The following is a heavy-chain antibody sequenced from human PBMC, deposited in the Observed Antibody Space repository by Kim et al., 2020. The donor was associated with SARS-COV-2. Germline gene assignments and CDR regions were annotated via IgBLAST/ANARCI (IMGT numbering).Heavy chain of an antibody. J-gene: IGHJ4*02. CDR3: ARESYWELLHGGLDY. V-gene: IGHV3-30*07. D-gene: IGHD1-26*01. Sequence: ADSVKGRLTISRDNSKNTLYLQMNSLRAEDTAVYYCARESYWELLHGGLDYWGQGTLVTVSS.